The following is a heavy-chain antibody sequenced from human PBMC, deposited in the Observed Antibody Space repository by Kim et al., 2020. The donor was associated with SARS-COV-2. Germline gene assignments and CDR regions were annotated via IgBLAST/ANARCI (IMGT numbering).Heavy chain of an antibody. V-gene: IGHV1-18*04. J-gene: IGHJ4*02. CDR3: ARGQYGSLLCDY. Sequence: ASVKVSCKASGYTFTNNGISWVRQAPGQGLEWMGWIGTYKGDTNYAQNFQGRVTMTTDTSTSTAYMELSSLRPDDTAVYYCARGQYGSLLCDYWGQGTPVIVSS. D-gene: IGHD3-10*01. CDR1: GYTFTNNG. CDR2: IGTYKGDT.